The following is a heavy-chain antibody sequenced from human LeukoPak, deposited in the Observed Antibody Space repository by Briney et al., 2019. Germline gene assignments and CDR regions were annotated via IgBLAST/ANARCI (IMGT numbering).Heavy chain of an antibody. D-gene: IGHD1-14*01. CDR2: LYTDGNT. CDR3: ARGVEPLAANTLAY. CDR1: GFTVITND. V-gene: IGHV3-53*01. J-gene: IGHJ4*02. Sequence: GGSLRLSCAASGFTVITNDMTWVRQAPGKGLEWVSVLYTDGNTKYADSVQGRFTISRDNSKNTLYLEMNSLSPDDTAVYYCARGVEPLAANTLAYWGQGTLVTVSA.